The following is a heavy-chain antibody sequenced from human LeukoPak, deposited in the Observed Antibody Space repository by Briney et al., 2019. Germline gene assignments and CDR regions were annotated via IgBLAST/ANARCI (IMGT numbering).Heavy chain of an antibody. CDR3: AKCSTMISSKYYFDY. CDR2: ISGSRGST. D-gene: IGHD3-22*01. J-gene: IGHJ4*02. Sequence: GGSLTLSCAASGFTFSSYAMSWVRQAPGKGLEWVSAISGSRGSTDYADSVKGRFTISRDNSKNTLYLQMNSLRAEDTAVYDCAKCSTMISSKYYFDYWGQGTLVTGSS. CDR1: GFTFSSYA. V-gene: IGHV3-23*01.